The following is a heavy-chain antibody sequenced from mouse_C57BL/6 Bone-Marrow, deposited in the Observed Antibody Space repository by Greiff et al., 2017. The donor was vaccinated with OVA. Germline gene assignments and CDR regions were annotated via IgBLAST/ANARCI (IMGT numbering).Heavy chain of an antibody. Sequence: SGAELARPGASVKLSCKASGYTFTSYGISWVKQRTGQGLEWIGEIYPRSGNTYYNEKFKGKATLTADKSSSTAYMELRSLTSEDSAVYFCARKSLRAYWGQGTLVTVSA. J-gene: IGHJ3*01. CDR3: ARKSLRAY. D-gene: IGHD6-5*01. V-gene: IGHV1-81*01. CDR1: GYTFTSYG. CDR2: IYPRSGNT.